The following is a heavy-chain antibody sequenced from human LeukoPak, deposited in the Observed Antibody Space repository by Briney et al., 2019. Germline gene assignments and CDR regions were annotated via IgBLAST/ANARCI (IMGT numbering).Heavy chain of an antibody. J-gene: IGHJ4*02. CDR1: GGSISSYY. V-gene: IGHV4-59*01. D-gene: IGHD3-22*01. CDR3: ARSPHYYDSSGYNY. Sequence: PSETLSLTCTVSGGSISSYYWSWIRQPPGKGLEWIGYIYYSGSTNYNPSLKSRVTISVDTSKNQFSLKLSSVTAAHTAVYYCARSPHYYDSSGYNYWGQGTLVTVSS. CDR2: IYYSGST.